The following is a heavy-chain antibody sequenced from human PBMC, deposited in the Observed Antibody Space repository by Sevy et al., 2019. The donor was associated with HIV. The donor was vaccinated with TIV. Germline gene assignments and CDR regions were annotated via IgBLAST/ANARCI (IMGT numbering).Heavy chain of an antibody. CDR2: IYYSGST. D-gene: IGHD3-22*01. J-gene: IGHJ4*02. Sequence: SETLSLTCTVSGGSISSSSYYWGWIRQPPGKGLEWIGSIYYSGSTYYNPSLKSRVTISVDTSKNPFSLKLSSVTAADTALYYFAGQGGGIYGTYYYDSSGYSYFDYWGQGTLVTVSS. V-gene: IGHV4-39*01. CDR1: GGSISSSSYY. CDR3: AGQGGGIYGTYYYDSSGYSYFDY.